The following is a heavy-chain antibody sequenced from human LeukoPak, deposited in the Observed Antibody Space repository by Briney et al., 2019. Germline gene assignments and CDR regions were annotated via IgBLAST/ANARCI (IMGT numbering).Heavy chain of an antibody. V-gene: IGHV4-34*01. CDR1: GGSFSGYY. CDR2: INHSGST. D-gene: IGHD2-2*02. CDR3: ARQLGYCSSTTCYKYFDY. J-gene: IGHJ4*02. Sequence: SETLSLTCAVYGGSFSGYYWSWIRQPPGKGLEWIGEINHSGSTNYNPSLKSRVTISVDTSKNQFSLKLSSVTAADTAVYYCARQLGYCSSTTCYKYFDYWGQGTLVTVSS.